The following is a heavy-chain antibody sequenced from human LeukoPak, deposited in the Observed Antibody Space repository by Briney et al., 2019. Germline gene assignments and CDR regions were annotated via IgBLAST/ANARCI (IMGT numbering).Heavy chain of an antibody. CDR1: GGTFSSYA. D-gene: IGHD3-16*01. CDR3: AIEGATIDAFDI. J-gene: IGHJ3*02. V-gene: IGHV1-69*05. Sequence: GASVKVSCEASGGTFSSYAISWVRQAPGQGLEWMGGIIPIFGTANYAQKFQGRVTITTDESTSTAYMELSSLRSEDTAVYYCAIEGATIDAFDIWGQGTMVTVSS. CDR2: IIPIFGTA.